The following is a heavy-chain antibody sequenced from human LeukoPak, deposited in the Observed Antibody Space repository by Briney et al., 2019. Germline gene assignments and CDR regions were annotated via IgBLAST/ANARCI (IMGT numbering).Heavy chain of an antibody. D-gene: IGHD5-18*01. J-gene: IGHJ4*02. CDR2: IIPIFGTT. Sequence: GASVKVSCKASGGTFSRSAISWVRQAPGQGLEWMGGIIPIFGTTHYAQKFQDRVTITADESTSTGYMELRSLRSEDTAVYYCARGGRVDSGGYMNYFDYWGQGTLVTVSS. CDR3: ARGGRVDSGGYMNYFDY. V-gene: IGHV1-69*13. CDR1: GGTFSRSA.